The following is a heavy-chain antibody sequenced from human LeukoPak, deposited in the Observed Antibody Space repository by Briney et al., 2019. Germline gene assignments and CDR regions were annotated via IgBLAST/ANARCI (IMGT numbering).Heavy chain of an antibody. V-gene: IGHV3-66*01. CDR1: GFSVSINY. CDR3: AAKGEGYTGIHVFAQ. J-gene: IGHJ4*02. D-gene: IGHD3-16*02. CDR2: IYASGGT. Sequence: PGGSLRLSCAVSGFSVSINYVSWVRQAPGKGLEWVSVIYASGGTFYTDSVKGRFSISRDTSKNTLDLQMNGLRPDDTAVYYCAAKGEGYTGIHVFAQWGQGTLVTVSS.